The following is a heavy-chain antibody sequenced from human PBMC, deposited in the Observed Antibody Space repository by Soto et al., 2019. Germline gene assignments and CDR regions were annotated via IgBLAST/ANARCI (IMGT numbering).Heavy chain of an antibody. Sequence: GGSLRLSCAASGFTFSSYWMHWVRQAPGKGLVWVSRINSDGSSTSYADSVKGRFTISRDNAKNTLYLQMNSLRAEDTAVYYCARGPYYDILAGYYILLTGFDYWGQGTLVTVSS. CDR3: ARGPYYDILAGYYILLTGFDY. CDR2: INSDGSST. J-gene: IGHJ4*02. V-gene: IGHV3-74*01. D-gene: IGHD3-9*01. CDR1: GFTFSSYW.